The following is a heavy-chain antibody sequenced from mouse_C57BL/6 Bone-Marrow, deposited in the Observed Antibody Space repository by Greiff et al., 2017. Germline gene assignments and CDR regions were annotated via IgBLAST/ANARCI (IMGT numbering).Heavy chain of an antibody. CDR3: AREGGSSSFDY. D-gene: IGHD1-1*01. CDR2: ISDGGSYT. V-gene: IGHV5-4*01. CDR1: GFTFSSYA. Sequence: EVQGVESGGGLVKPGGSLKLSCAASGFTFSSYAMSWVRQTPEKRLEWVATISDGGSYTYYPDNVKGRFTISRDNAKNNLYLQMSHLKSEDTAMYSCAREGGSSSFDYWGQGTTLTVSS. J-gene: IGHJ2*01.